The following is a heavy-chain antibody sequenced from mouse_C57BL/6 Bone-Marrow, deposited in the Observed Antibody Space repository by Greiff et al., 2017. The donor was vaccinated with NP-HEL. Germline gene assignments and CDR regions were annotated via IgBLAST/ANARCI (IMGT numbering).Heavy chain of an antibody. V-gene: IGHV5-4*01. Sequence: EVQLVESGGGLVKPGGSLKLSCAASGFTFSSYAMSWVRQTPEKRLEWVATISDGGSYTYYPDNVKGRFTISRDNAKNNLYLQMSHLKSEDTAMYYCARDIGDGVYFDYWGQGTTLTVSS. CDR2: ISDGGSYT. CDR1: GFTFSSYA. CDR3: ARDIGDGVYFDY. J-gene: IGHJ2*01. D-gene: IGHD2-14*01.